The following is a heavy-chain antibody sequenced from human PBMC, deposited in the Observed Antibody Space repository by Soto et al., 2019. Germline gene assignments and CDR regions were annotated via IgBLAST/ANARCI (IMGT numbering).Heavy chain of an antibody. V-gene: IGHV4-31*03. CDR2: IYYSGST. D-gene: IGHD3-10*01. CDR1: GGSISSGGYY. CDR3: ARLASTPLPASKIMVRGVYFDY. Sequence: SETLSLTCTVSGGSISSGGYYWSWIRQHPGKGLEWIGYIYYSGSTYYNPSLKSRVTISVDTSKNQFSLKLSSVTAADTAVYYCARLASTPLPASKIMVRGVYFDYWGQGTLVTVSS. J-gene: IGHJ4*02.